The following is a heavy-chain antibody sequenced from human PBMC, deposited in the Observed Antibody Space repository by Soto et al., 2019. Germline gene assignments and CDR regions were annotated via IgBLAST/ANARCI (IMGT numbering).Heavy chain of an antibody. CDR1: GFTFSSYA. CDR2: ISGSGGST. J-gene: IGHJ4*02. V-gene: IGHV3-23*01. CDR3: AKGPNYDIMTGYRGIFDY. D-gene: IGHD3-9*01. Sequence: GGSLRLSCAASGFTFSSYAMSWVRQAPGKGLEWVSAISGSGGSTYYADSVKGRFTISRDNSKNTLYLQMNSLRAEDTAVYYCAKGPNYDIMTGYRGIFDYWGQGTLVTVSS.